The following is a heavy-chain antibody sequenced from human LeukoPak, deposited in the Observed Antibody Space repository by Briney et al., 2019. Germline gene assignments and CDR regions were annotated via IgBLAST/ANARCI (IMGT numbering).Heavy chain of an antibody. J-gene: IGHJ5*02. CDR3: AREKGFGELFGRFDP. Sequence: SGGSLTLSCAASGFTVSSNYMSWVRQAPGKGLEWVSVIYCGGSTYYADSVKGRFTISRDNSKNTLYLQMNSLRAEDTAVYYCAREKGFGELFGRFDPWGQGTLVTVSS. CDR2: IYCGGST. V-gene: IGHV3-53*01. D-gene: IGHD3-10*01. CDR1: GFTVSSNY.